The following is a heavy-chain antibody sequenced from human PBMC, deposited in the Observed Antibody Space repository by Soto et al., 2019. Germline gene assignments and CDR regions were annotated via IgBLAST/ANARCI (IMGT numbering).Heavy chain of an antibody. CDR2: TKNKAQRYTT. CDR3: VRWDSGNPEN. Sequence: EVQLVESGGGLVQPGGSLRLSCVVSGFTLSDHYIDWVRQAPGKGLEWVGRTKNKAQRYTTEYAASVKGRVTISRDDSENSVYLQRNSLKTGDTAVYYCVRWDSGNPENWGQGTLVTVSS. V-gene: IGHV3-72*01. D-gene: IGHD1-26*01. CDR1: GFTLSDHY. J-gene: IGHJ4*02.